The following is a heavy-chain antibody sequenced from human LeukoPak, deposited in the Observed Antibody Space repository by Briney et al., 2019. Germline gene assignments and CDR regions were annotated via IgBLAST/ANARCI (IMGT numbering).Heavy chain of an antibody. D-gene: IGHD3-10*01. CDR1: GFTFSSYG. CDR2: IWYDGSNK. V-gene: IGHV3-33*01. J-gene: IGHJ4*02. CDR3: ARTYYGSGSPDY. Sequence: PGRSLRLSCAASGFTFSSYGMHWVRQAPGKGLEWVAVIWYDGSNKYYADSVKGRFTISRDNSKNTLYLQMNSLRAEDTAVYYCARTYYGSGSPDYWGQGTLVTVSS.